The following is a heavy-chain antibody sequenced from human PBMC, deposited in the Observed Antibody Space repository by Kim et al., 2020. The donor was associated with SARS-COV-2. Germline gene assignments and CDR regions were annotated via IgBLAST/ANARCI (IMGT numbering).Heavy chain of an antibody. Sequence: GGSLRLSCAASGFTFSNYAMHWVRQAPGKGLEWVTLISYDGSNKFYADSVRGRFTISRDSSKHTLYLQMNSLRAEDTAVYYCARESGTSGLYYFDYWGQGTLVTVSS. CDR2: ISYDGSNK. J-gene: IGHJ4*02. V-gene: IGHV3-30*04. D-gene: IGHD6-19*01. CDR3: ARESGTSGLYYFDY. CDR1: GFTFSNYA.